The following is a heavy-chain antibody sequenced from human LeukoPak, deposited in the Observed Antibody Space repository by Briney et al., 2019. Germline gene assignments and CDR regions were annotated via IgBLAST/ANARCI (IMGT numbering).Heavy chain of an antibody. CDR2: ISGSGDNT. Sequence: GGSLRLSCAASGFTFNNYAMSWVRQAPGKGLEWVSAISGSGDNTYYADSVKGRFTISRDNSKNTLYLHMNSLRVEDTAVYYXXXXITQVYSSGYYPTDHWGQGTLVTVSS. J-gene: IGHJ4*02. CDR3: XXXITQVYSSGYYPTDH. D-gene: IGHD3-22*01. CDR1: GFTFNNYA. V-gene: IGHV3-23*01.